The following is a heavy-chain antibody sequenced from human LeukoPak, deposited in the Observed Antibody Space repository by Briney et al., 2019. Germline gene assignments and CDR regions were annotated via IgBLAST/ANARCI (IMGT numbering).Heavy chain of an antibody. V-gene: IGHV4-31*03. J-gene: IGHJ4*02. D-gene: IGHD6-19*01. CDR3: ARVRIISGWYVGYYFDY. CDR2: IYYSGST. CDR1: GGSISSGGYY. Sequence: SQTLSLTCTVSGGSISSGGYYWSWIRQHPGKGLEWIGYIYYSGSTYYNPSLKSRVTISVDTSKNQFSLKLSSVTAADTAVYYCARVRIISGWYVGYYFDYWGQGTLVTVSS.